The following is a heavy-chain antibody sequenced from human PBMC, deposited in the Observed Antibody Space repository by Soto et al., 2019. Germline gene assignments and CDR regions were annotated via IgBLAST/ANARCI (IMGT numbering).Heavy chain of an antibody. CDR3: ARESGYDSSGYYRNFDY. D-gene: IGHD3-22*01. J-gene: IGHJ4*02. Sequence: GGSLRLSCAASGFTFDDYGMSWVRQAPGKGLEWVSGINWNGGSTGYADSVKGRFTISRDNAKNSLYLQMNSLRAEDTALYYCARESGYDSSGYYRNFDYWGQGTLVTVPS. CDR2: INWNGGST. V-gene: IGHV3-20*04. CDR1: GFTFDDYG.